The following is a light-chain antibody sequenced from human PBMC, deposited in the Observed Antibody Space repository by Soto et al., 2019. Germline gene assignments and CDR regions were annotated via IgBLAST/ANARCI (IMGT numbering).Light chain of an antibody. V-gene: IGKV1-33*01. CDR3: QQYDNLPLT. Sequence: DIQMTQSPSSLSASVGDRVTITCRASQSISSYLNWYQQKPGKAPNLLIHAASSLQSGVPSRFSGGGSGTDFTFTISSLQPEDIATYFCQQYDNLPLTFGGGTKVDIK. CDR1: QSISSY. J-gene: IGKJ4*01. CDR2: AAS.